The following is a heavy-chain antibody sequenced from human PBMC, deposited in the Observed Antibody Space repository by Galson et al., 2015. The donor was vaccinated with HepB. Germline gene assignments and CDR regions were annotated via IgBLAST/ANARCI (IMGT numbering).Heavy chain of an antibody. CDR1: GGTFSSYT. D-gene: IGHD2-15*01. V-gene: IGHV1-18*01. CDR3: ARSYCSGGSCYNYYYYYGMDV. J-gene: IGHJ6*02. CDR2: ISAYNGNT. Sequence: SVKVSCKASGGTFSSYTISWVRQAPGQGLEWMGWISAYNGNTNYAQKLQGRVTMTTDTSTSTAYMELRSLRSDDTAVYYCARSYCSGGSCYNYYYYYGMDVWGQGTTVTVSS.